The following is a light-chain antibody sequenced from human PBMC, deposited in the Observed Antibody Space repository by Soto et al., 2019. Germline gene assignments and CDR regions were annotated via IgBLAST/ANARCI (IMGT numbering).Light chain of an antibody. CDR1: NIGSKS. CDR3: QVWDSSSDDVV. V-gene: IGLV3-21*04. J-gene: IGLJ2*01. Sequence: SYELTQPPSVSVAPGKTARITCGGNNIGSKSVHWYQQKPGQAPVLVIYYDSDRPSGIPERFSGSNSGNTATLTISRVEAGDEADYYWQVWDSSSDDVVFGGGTKLTVL. CDR2: YDS.